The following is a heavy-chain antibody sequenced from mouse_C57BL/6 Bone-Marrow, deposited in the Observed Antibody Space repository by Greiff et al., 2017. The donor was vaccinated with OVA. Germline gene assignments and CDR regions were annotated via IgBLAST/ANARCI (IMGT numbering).Heavy chain of an antibody. CDR1: GYTFTSYW. V-gene: IGHV1-55*01. CDR2: IYPGSGST. J-gene: IGHJ1*03. CDR3: AREGSLYWYFDV. Sequence: QVQLQQPGAELVKPGASVKMSCKASGYTFTSYWITWVKQRPGQGLEWIGDIYPGSGSTNYNEKFKSKATLAVDTSSSTAYMQLSSLTSEDSAVYYCAREGSLYWYFDVWGTGTTVTVSS. D-gene: IGHD1-1*02.